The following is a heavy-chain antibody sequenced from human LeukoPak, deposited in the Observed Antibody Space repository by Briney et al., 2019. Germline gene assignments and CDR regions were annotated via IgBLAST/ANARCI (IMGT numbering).Heavy chain of an antibody. CDR3: ARDRLGAFSYYFDL. Sequence: GGSLRLSCAASGFTFNFYAMNCVRHAPGKGLEWGSHISTRDNPSYTDPAKGRFTISRDNAKNSLYLQMDNLRAEDTAVYYCARDRLGAFSYYFDLWGQGTLITVSS. J-gene: IGHJ4*02. CDR2: ISTRDNPS. CDR1: GFTFNFYA. V-gene: IGHV3-48*01. D-gene: IGHD6-25*01.